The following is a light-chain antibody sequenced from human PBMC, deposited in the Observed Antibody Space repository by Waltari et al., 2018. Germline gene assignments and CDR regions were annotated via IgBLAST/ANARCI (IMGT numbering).Light chain of an antibody. CDR2: SNN. CDR1: SSNIGSNT. J-gene: IGLJ1*01. CDR3: AAWDDSLNGYV. V-gene: IGLV1-44*01. Sequence: QSVLTQPPSASGTPGQRVTISCSGSSSNIGSNTVNWYQQVPGTAPKLLISSNNQRPSGVPDRFSGSKSGTSASLAISGLQSGDEADYYCAAWDDSLNGYVFGTGTKVTVL.